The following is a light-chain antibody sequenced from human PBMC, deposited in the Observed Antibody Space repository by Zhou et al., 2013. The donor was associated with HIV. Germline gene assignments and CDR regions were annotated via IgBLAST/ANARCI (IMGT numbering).Light chain of an antibody. CDR2: AAS. J-gene: IGKJ3*01. CDR1: QWVSSSF. Sequence: EIVLTQSPGTLSLSPGERATLSCRASQWVSSSFVAWYQQKRGQAPRLLIYAASNRASGIPDRFSGSGSGTDFTLTISRLEPEDYAVYYCQQYGNSPQTFGPGTKVDMK. CDR3: QQYGNSPQT. V-gene: IGKV3-20*01.